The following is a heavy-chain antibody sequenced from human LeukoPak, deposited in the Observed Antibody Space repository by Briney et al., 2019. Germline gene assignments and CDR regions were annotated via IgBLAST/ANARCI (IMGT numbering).Heavy chain of an antibody. Sequence: GGSLRLSCAASGFTFSSYAMSWVRQAPGKGLEWVSGITSSGASSYYADSVRGRFTISRDNSKNTLYLQLNSLRADDTAVYFCARDEDLYSTTWYLFDYWGQGTLVTVS. V-gene: IGHV3-23*01. CDR3: ARDEDLYSTTWYLFDY. D-gene: IGHD6-13*01. CDR1: GFTFSSYA. CDR2: ITSSGASS. J-gene: IGHJ4*02.